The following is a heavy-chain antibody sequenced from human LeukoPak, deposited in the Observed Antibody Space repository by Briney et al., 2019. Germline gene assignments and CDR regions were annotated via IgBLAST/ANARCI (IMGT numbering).Heavy chain of an antibody. Sequence: GGSLRLSCAASGFTFSSYSMNWVRQAPGKGLEWVSSISSGSSYIYYADLVKGRFTISRDNAKNSLYLQMNSLRAEDTAVYYCARDFGTYYYDSSGYSWGQGTLVTVSS. CDR2: ISSGSSYI. V-gene: IGHV3-21*01. J-gene: IGHJ4*02. CDR3: ARDFGTYYYDSSGYS. CDR1: GFTFSSYS. D-gene: IGHD3-22*01.